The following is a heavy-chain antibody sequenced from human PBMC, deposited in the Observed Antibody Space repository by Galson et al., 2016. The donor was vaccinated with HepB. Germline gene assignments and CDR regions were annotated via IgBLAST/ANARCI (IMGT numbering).Heavy chain of an antibody. CDR1: DDSINSDAFY. J-gene: IGHJ4*02. V-gene: IGHV4-39*01. CDR3: ARHNRFKGTCLDY. Sequence: SETLSLTCNVSDDSINSDAFYWGWIRQTPGKGLEWIASVYFSGTTWYNPSLKSRVAISVDRSQNRFSLKVHSVTAADTAVYFCARHNRFKGTCLDYWGQGILVTVSS. D-gene: IGHD1-14*01. CDR2: VYFSGTT.